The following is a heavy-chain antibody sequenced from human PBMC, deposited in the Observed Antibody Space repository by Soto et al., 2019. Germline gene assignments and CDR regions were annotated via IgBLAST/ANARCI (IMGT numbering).Heavy chain of an antibody. Sequence: GGSLRLFCEASGFTLSSYWMSWIRQAPGKGLEWVANTRQDGGQSYLVDSVQGRFTIARDNAKNSVYLQMNSLRAEDTAVYYCVRDGGTGWHFDSWGQGTLVTVSS. CDR2: TRQDGGQS. CDR3: VRDGGTGWHFDS. D-gene: IGHD6-19*01. J-gene: IGHJ4*02. CDR1: GFTLSSYW. V-gene: IGHV3-7*01.